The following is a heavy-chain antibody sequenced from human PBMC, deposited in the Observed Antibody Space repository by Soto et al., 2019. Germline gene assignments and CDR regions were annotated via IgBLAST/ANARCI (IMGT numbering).Heavy chain of an antibody. CDR1: GFTFSSYW. J-gene: IGHJ6*02. CDR2: INSDGSST. CDR3: ARGGVGIYSYYYYYGMDV. Sequence: GGSLRLSCAASGFTFSSYWMHWVRQAPGKGLVWVSRINSDGSSTSYADSVKGRFTISRDNAKNTLYLQMNSLRAEDTAVYYCARGGVGIYSYYYYYGMDVWGQGTTVTVSS. D-gene: IGHD4-4*01. V-gene: IGHV3-74*01.